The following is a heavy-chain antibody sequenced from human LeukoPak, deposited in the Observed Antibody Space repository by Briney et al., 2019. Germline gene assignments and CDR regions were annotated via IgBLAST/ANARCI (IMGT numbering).Heavy chain of an antibody. CDR1: GFTFSNFA. CDR2: IVGSSST. CDR3: ARIGAGSSRDY. Sequence: TAGGSLRLSCAASGFTFSNFAMTWVRQAPGKGLEWVSSIVGSSSTYYADSLKGRFTISRDNAKNSLYLQMNSLRAEDTAVYYCARIGAGSSRDYWGQGTLVTVSS. D-gene: IGHD6-13*01. V-gene: IGHV3-69-1*01. J-gene: IGHJ4*02.